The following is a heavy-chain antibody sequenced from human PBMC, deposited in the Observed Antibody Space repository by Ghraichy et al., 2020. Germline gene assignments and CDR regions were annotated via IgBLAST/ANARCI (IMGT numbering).Heavy chain of an antibody. V-gene: IGHV3-43*01. D-gene: IGHD3-9*01. CDR3: AKEGLTVD. Sequence: GESLRLSCVGSGFTFGDYAMHRVRQRPGEGLEWVALITWDSLRTDFADSVKGRFTISRDNNRQSVFLQMNSLRIEDTALYYCAKEGLTVDWGQGTLVSVSS. J-gene: IGHJ4*02. CDR1: GFTFGDYA. CDR2: ITWDSLRT.